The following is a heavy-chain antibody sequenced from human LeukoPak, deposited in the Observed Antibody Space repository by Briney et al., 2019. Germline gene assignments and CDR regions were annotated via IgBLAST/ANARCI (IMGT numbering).Heavy chain of an antibody. D-gene: IGHD3-10*01. CDR1: GFTFSSYS. CDR2: ISGNGGST. V-gene: IGHV3-23*01. CDR3: AKASGVWFGELFLFDY. J-gene: IGHJ4*02. Sequence: PGGSLRLSCAASGFTFSSYSMNWVRQAPGKGLEWVSAISGNGGSTYYADSVKGRFTISRDNSKNTLYLQMNSLRAEDTAVYYCAKASGVWFGELFLFDYWGQGTLVTVSS.